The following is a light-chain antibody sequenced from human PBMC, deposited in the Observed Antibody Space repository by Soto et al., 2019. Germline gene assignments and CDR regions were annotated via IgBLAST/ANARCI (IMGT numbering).Light chain of an antibody. Sequence: QSVLTQPASMSGSPGQSITISCTGTSGDVGFYDFVSWYQQHPGKVPRLIIYGVTKRPSGVSHRFSGSKSGNTASLTIAGLPVEDEADYTCASYTGSSTYVFGGGTELTVL. V-gene: IGLV2-14*03. J-gene: IGLJ3*02. CDR3: ASYTGSSTYV. CDR1: SGDVGFYDF. CDR2: GVT.